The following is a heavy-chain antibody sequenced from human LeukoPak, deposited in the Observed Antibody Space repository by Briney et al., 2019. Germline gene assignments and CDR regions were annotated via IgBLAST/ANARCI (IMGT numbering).Heavy chain of an antibody. J-gene: IGHJ4*02. V-gene: IGHV3-9*01. D-gene: IGHD1-1*01. CDR3: ARETGTTGTTRSDY. CDR2: ISWNSGSI. Sequence: GGSLRLSCAASGFTFDDYAMHWVRQAPGKGLEWVSGISWNSGSIGYADSVKGRFTISRDNAKNSLYLQMNSLRAEDTAVYYCARETGTTGTTRSDYWGQGTLVTVSS. CDR1: GFTFDDYA.